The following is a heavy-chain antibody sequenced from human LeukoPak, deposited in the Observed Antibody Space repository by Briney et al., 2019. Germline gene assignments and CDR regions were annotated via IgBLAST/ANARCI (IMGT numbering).Heavy chain of an antibody. CDR2: IYYSGST. V-gene: IGHV4-59*08. Sequence: SETLSLTCTVSGGSISSYYWSWIRQPPGKGLEWIGYIYYSGSTNYNPSLKSRVTISVDTSKNQFSLKLSSVTAADTAVYYCARLSDRAFDIRGQGTMVTVSS. J-gene: IGHJ3*02. D-gene: IGHD1-14*01. CDR3: ARLSDRAFDI. CDR1: GGSISSYY.